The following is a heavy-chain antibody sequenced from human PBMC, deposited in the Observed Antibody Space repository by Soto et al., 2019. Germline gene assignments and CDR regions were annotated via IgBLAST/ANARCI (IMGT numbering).Heavy chain of an antibody. CDR2: IRGTT. D-gene: IGHD2-21*01. J-gene: IGHJ3*02. Sequence: PGGSLRLSCAASGFTFTSYSMNWVRQAPGKGLEWVSYIRGTTHYADSVKGRFTISRDNARSSLYLQVNSLRADDTAVYYCARDDSFAFYIWGQGTMVTVSS. V-gene: IGHV3-48*01. CDR3: ARDDSFAFYI. CDR1: GFTFTSYS.